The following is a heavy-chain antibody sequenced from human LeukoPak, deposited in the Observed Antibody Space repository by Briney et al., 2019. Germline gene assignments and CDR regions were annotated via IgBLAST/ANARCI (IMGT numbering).Heavy chain of an antibody. D-gene: IGHD2/OR15-2a*01. V-gene: IGHV6-1*01. CDR2: TFYRSNWYN. Sequence: SQTLSLTCGISGDSVSSNSAAWNWVRQSPSRGLEWLGRTFYRSNWYNDYAPSVKSRITVNPDTSKNQFSLQLNSVTPEDTAVYYCARGSFYTFDIWGQGTMVTVSS. CDR3: ARGSFYTFDI. J-gene: IGHJ3*02. CDR1: GDSVSSNSAA.